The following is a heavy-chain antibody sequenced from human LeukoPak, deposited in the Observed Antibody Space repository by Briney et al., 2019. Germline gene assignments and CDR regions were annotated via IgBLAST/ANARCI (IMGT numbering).Heavy chain of an antibody. J-gene: IGHJ5*02. V-gene: IGHV7-4-1*02. Sequence: ASVKVSCKASGYTFTSYAMNWVRQAPGQGLEWMGWINTNTGNPTYAQGFTGRFVFSLDTSVSTAYLQISSLKAEDTAVYYCARFARKMPHSGYDEPWGQGTLVTVSS. D-gene: IGHD5-12*01. CDR3: ARFARKMPHSGYDEP. CDR2: INTNTGNP. CDR1: GYTFTSYA.